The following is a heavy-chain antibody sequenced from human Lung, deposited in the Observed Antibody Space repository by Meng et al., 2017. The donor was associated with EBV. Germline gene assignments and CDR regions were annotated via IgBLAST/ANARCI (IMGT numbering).Heavy chain of an antibody. CDR1: GGSIHSGDYY. Sequence: QVSGPGLLKPSQPLSITCTISGGSIHSGDYYWSWIRQPPGKGLEWIGYIYYTGSTYYNPSLKSRVTISMDTSKNQFSLRLSSVTAADTAVYYCARNYYFDYWGQGTLVTVSS. CDR2: IYYTGST. CDR3: ARNYYFDY. J-gene: IGHJ4*02. V-gene: IGHV4-30-4*01.